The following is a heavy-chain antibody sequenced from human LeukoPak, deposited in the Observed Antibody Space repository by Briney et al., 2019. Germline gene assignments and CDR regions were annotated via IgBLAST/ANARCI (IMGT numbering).Heavy chain of an antibody. CDR2: IYYSGST. CDR3: VKSNSRYQPWTLDI. Sequence: PSETLSLTCTVSGGSISSSRYYWAWIRQPPGMGLEWIGSIYYSGSTYYNPSLKSRVTISVDTSKNQFSLKVNSVTAADTAMYYCVKSNSRYQPWTLDIWGRGTMVTVSS. D-gene: IGHD2-2*01. V-gene: IGHV4-39*07. CDR1: GGSISSSRYY. J-gene: IGHJ3*02.